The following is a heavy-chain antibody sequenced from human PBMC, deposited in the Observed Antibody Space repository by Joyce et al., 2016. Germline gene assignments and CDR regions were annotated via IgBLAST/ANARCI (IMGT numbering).Heavy chain of an antibody. Sequence: EVQLVESGGGLVKPGGSLSLSCAASGFTFSSYSMNWVRQAPGKGLEWVSSISSSGTYIYYADSLKGRFTSSRDNTKNSLYLQMNSLRAEDTAVYYCARVSRAAAGTRSWFDPWGQGTLVTVSS. CDR3: ARVSRAAAGTRSWFDP. J-gene: IGHJ5*02. V-gene: IGHV3-21*02. CDR1: GFTFSSYS. D-gene: IGHD6-13*01. CDR2: ISSSGTYI.